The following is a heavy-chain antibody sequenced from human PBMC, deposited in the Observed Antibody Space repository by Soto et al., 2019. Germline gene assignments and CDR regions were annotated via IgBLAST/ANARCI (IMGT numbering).Heavy chain of an antibody. CDR2: IYYSGST. D-gene: IGHD2-15*01. V-gene: IGHV4-39*01. CDR1: GGSISSSSYY. CDR3: ARHRVVVAHFDY. Sequence: QLQLQESGPGLVKPSETLSLTCTVSGGSISSSSYYWGWIRQPPGKGLEWIGSIYYSGSTYYNPSLKSRVTISVDKSKNQFSLKLSSVTAADTAVYYCARHRVVVAHFDYWGQGTLVTVSS. J-gene: IGHJ4*02.